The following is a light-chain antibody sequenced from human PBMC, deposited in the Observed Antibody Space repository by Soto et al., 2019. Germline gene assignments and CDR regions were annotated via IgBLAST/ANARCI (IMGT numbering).Light chain of an antibody. CDR1: LSVSSNY. CDR3: QEHGSSPRT. V-gene: IGKV3-20*01. J-gene: IGKJ1*01. CDR2: GAS. Sequence: EIVMTQSPATLSVSPGERATLSCRASLSVSSNYLAWYQQRPGQAPRLLIYGASTRATGIPDRFSGSGSGTDFTLTISRLEPEDFAVYYCQEHGSSPRTFGQGTKVDIK.